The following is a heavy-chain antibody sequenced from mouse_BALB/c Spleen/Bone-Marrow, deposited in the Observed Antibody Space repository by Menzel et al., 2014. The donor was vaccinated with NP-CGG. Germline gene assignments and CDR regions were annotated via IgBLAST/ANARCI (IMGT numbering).Heavy chain of an antibody. V-gene: IGHV4-1*02. CDR3: ARDGNYVFYAMDY. J-gene: IGHJ4*01. Sequence: EVQLQESGGGLVQPGGSLKLSCAASGFDFSRYWMGWVRQAPGKGLEWIGEINPDSSTINYTPSLKGKFIISRDNAKNTLYLQRSKVRSEDTALYYCARDGNYVFYAMDYWGQGTSVTVSS. CDR1: GFDFSRYW. D-gene: IGHD2-1*01. CDR2: INPDSSTI.